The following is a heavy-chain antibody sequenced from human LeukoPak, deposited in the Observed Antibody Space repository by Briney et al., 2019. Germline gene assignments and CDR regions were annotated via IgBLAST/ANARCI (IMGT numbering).Heavy chain of an antibody. V-gene: IGHV3-21*01. J-gene: IGHJ6*02. CDR3: ARSDCSAPTCSTYYSHGLDV. Sequence: GGSLRLSCAASGFTFSIYTMTWVRQAPGKGREWVSSISVRSSYLYYADSVRGRFTISRDNAQTSVFLQMNSLRAEDTAGYYCARSDCSAPTCSTYYSHGLDVWGQGTALTVSS. CDR2: ISVRSSYL. CDR1: GFTFSIYT. D-gene: IGHD2-15*01.